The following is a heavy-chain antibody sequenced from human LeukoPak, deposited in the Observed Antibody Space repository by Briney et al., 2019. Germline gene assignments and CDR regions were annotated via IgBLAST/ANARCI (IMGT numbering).Heavy chain of an antibody. CDR2: IYTSGST. CDR3: ARGMGDNSQDNWFDP. CDR1: GGSISSGSYY. D-gene: IGHD3-16*01. Sequence: SQTLSLTCTVSGGSISSGSYYWSWIRQPAGKGLEWIGRIYTSGSTNYNPSLKSRVTISVDTSKHQFSLKLSSVTAADTAVYYCARGMGDNSQDNWFDPWGQGTLVTVSS. J-gene: IGHJ5*02. V-gene: IGHV4-61*02.